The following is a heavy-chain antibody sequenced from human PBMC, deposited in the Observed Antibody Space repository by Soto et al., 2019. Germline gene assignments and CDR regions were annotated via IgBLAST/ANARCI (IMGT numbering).Heavy chain of an antibody. D-gene: IGHD3-10*01. CDR1: GFTFSSYS. J-gene: IGHJ3*02. Sequence: VQLVESGGGLVQPGGSLRLSCAASGFTFSSYSMNWVRQAPGKGLEWVSYISSSSSTIYYADSVKGRFTISRDNAKNSLYLQMNSLRAEDTAVYYCARVERITMVRGVIFAFDIWGQGTMVTVSS. CDR2: ISSSSSTI. V-gene: IGHV3-48*01. CDR3: ARVERITMVRGVIFAFDI.